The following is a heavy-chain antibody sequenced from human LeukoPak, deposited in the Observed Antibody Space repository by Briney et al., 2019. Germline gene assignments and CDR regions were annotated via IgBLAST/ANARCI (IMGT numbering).Heavy chain of an antibody. J-gene: IGHJ5*02. CDR1: GGTFSSYA. Sequence: GASVRVPCKASGGTFSSYAISWVRQAPGQGLEWMGRIIPILGIANYAQKFQGRVTITADKSTSTAYMELSSLRSEDTAVYYCARDRLGHWLDPWGQGTLVTVSS. CDR2: IIPILGIA. D-gene: IGHD2-21*01. CDR3: ARDRLGHWLDP. V-gene: IGHV1-69*04.